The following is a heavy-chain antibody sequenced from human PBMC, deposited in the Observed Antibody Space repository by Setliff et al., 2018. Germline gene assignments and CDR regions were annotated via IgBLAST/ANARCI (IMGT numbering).Heavy chain of an antibody. D-gene: IGHD6-13*01. Sequence: ASVKVSCKASGYTFTNYHMHWVRQAPGQGLEWMGIINPSGGRTSYAQKFQGRVTMTRDTSTSTVYMELSSLTSDDTAVYYCARGGVAAAGKKGVFEHWGQGTLVTVSS. V-gene: IGHV1-46*01. CDR2: INPSGGRT. CDR3: ARGGVAAAGKKGVFEH. J-gene: IGHJ4*02. CDR1: GYTFTNYH.